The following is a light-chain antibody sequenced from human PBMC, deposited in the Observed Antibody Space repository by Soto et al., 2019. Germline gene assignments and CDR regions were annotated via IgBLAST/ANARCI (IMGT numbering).Light chain of an antibody. CDR3: SSYAGSSNV. J-gene: IGLJ1*01. V-gene: IGLV2-8*01. CDR1: SSDVGGYNY. CDR2: EVN. Sequence: QSVLTQPPSASGSPGQSVAISCTGTSSDVGGYNYVSWYQQHPGKAPKLMIYEVNKRPSGVPDRFSGSKSGNTASLTVYGLQAGDEDDYYCSSYAGSSNVFGTGTKVTVL.